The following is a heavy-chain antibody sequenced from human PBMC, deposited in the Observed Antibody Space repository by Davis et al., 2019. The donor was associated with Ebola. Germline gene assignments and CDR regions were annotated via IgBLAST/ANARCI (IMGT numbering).Heavy chain of an antibody. CDR3: AREVRFLEWLSSYYFDY. Sequence: AASVKVSCKASGGTFSSYAISWVRQAPGQGLEWMGRIIPILGIATYAQKFQGRVTITADKSTSTAYMELSSLRSEDTAVYYCAREVRFLEWLSSYYFDYWGQGTLVTVSS. V-gene: IGHV1-69*04. CDR1: GGTFSSYA. CDR2: IIPILGIA. D-gene: IGHD3-3*01. J-gene: IGHJ4*02.